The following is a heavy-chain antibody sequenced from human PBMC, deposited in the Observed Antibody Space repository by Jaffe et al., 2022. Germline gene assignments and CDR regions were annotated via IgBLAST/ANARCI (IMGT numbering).Heavy chain of an antibody. CDR2: IYYSGST. Sequence: QVQLQESGPGLVKPSETLSLTCSVSGGSISNYYWAWIRQPPGKGLEYIGYIYYSGSTNYNPSLKSRVTISLDTSRNQFSLKLSSVTAADTAVYYCARGSNISWTLNWFDPWGQGTLVTVSS. V-gene: IGHV4-59*01. CDR3: ARGSNISWTLNWFDP. J-gene: IGHJ5*02. CDR1: GGSISNYY. D-gene: IGHD6-13*01.